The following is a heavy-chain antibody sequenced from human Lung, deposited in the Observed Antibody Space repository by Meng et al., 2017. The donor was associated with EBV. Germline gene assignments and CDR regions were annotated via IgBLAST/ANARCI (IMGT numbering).Heavy chain of an antibody. J-gene: IGHJ4*02. CDR3: AKGIYGVRHVCFD. CDR1: GFTFSSYA. V-gene: IGHV3-23*01. CDR2: ISGSGGST. Sequence: EVQVLESGGGLVQAGGSLRLSCAASGFTFSSYAMSWVRQAPGKGLEWVSAISGSGGSTYYADSVKGRFTISRDNSKNTLYLQMNSLRAEDTAVYYCAKGIYGVRHVCFDWGQGTLVTVSS. D-gene: IGHD3-16*01.